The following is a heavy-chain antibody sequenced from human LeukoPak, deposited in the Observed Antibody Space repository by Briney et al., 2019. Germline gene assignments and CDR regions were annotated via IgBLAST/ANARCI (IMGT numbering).Heavy chain of an antibody. CDR1: GFTFSSYS. CDR3: ARDPPFIIGTTFFDY. J-gene: IGHJ4*02. Sequence: PGGSLRLSCAASGFTFSSYSMNWVRQAPGKGLEWVSSISTSSTSIYYADSVKGRFTISRDNAKNSLYLQMNSLRAEDTAVYYCARDPPFIIGTTFFDYWGQGTLVTV. D-gene: IGHD1-20*01. CDR2: ISTSSTSI. V-gene: IGHV3-21*01.